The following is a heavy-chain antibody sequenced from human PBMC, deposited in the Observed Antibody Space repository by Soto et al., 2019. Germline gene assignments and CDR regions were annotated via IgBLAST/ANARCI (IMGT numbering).Heavy chain of an antibody. Sequence: GASVKVSCKASGYTFTSYYMHWVRQAPGKGLEWMGGFDPEDGETIYAQKFQGRVTMTEDTSTDTAYMELSSLRSEDTAVYYCATAFETTTYYFDYWGQGTLVTVSS. CDR3: ATAFETTTYYFDY. V-gene: IGHV1-24*01. CDR2: FDPEDGET. J-gene: IGHJ4*02. D-gene: IGHD1-26*01. CDR1: GYTFTSYY.